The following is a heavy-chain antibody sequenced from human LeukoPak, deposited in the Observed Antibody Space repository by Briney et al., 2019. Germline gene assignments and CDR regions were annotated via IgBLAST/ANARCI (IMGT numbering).Heavy chain of an antibody. Sequence: PGGSLRLSCAASGFTVSSNYMSWVRQAPGRGLEWVAVIWYDGSNKYYADSVKGRFTISRDNSKNTLYLQMNSLRAEDTAVYYCARDGNRGSRGETTGFHWGQGTLVTVSS. J-gene: IGHJ4*02. CDR3: ARDGNRGSRGETTGFH. V-gene: IGHV3-33*08. D-gene: IGHD4-17*01. CDR1: GFTVSSNY. CDR2: IWYDGSNK.